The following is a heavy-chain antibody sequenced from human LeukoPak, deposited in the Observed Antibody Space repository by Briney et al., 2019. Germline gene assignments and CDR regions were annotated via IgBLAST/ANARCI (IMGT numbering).Heavy chain of an antibody. CDR1: GFDFNIYE. CDR3: AGSRYPEPQDLNY. D-gene: IGHD3-10*01. J-gene: IGHJ4*02. V-gene: IGHV3-48*03. CDR2: ISADGATI. Sequence: GVSLRLSCAASGFDFNIYEMNWVRQAPGKGLEWVSYISADGATIYYADSVKGRFTISRDNLKSSLFLQMSSLRAEDTAAYYCAGSRYPEPQDLNYWGQGTLVIVS.